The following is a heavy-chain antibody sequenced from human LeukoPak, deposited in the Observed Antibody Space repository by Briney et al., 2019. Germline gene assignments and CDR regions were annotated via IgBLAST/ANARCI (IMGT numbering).Heavy chain of an antibody. Sequence: SETLSLTCAVYGGSFSGYYWSWIRQPPGKGLEWIGEINHSGSTNYNPSLKSRVTISVDTSKNQFSLKLSSVTAADTAVYYCARGPTVTTSRDNWFDPWGQGTLVTVSS. J-gene: IGHJ5*02. CDR2: INHSGST. CDR1: GGSFSGYY. CDR3: ARGPTVTTSRDNWFDP. D-gene: IGHD4-11*01. V-gene: IGHV4-34*01.